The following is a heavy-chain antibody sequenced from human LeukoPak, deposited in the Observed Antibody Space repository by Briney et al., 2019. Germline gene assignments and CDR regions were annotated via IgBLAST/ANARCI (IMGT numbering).Heavy chain of an antibody. V-gene: IGHV3-33*01. D-gene: IGHD3-22*01. CDR1: GFIFSTYG. CDR3: ARDVVPSYYGSSGYYFDY. CDR2: MWYDGRNQ. Sequence: GGSLRLSCAASGFIFSTYGMHWVRQAPGKGLEWVAVMWYDGRNQNYADSVKGRFTISRDNSKNTLYLQMNNLRDEDTAVYYCARDVVPSYYGSSGYYFDYWGQGTLVTASS. J-gene: IGHJ4*02.